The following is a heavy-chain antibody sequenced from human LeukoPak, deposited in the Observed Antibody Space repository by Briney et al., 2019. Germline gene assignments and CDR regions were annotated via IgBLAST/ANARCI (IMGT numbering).Heavy chain of an antibody. CDR2: INHSGST. Sequence: SETLSLTCAVYGGSFSGYYWSWIRQPPGKGLEWIGEINHSGSTNYNPSLKSRVTISVDTSKNQFSLKLSSVTAADTAVYYCARVVSYSSGWLARGWFDPWGQGTLVTVSS. J-gene: IGHJ5*02. CDR3: ARVVSYSSGWLARGWFDP. D-gene: IGHD6-19*01. V-gene: IGHV4-34*01. CDR1: GGSFSGYY.